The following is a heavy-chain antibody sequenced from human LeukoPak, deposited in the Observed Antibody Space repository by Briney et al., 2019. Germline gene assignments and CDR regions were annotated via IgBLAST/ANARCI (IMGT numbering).Heavy chain of an antibody. V-gene: IGHV7-4-1*02. CDR2: INPNTGIP. CDR1: GYTFTSYY. Sequence: ASVKVSCKASGYTFTSYYMHWVRQVPGQGLEWMGWINPNTGIPTYAQGFAGRFVFSLDTSVSTANLQISGLKAEDTAVYYCARDSINGGFDYWGQGTLVTVSS. J-gene: IGHJ4*02. CDR3: ARDSINGGFDY. D-gene: IGHD3-16*01.